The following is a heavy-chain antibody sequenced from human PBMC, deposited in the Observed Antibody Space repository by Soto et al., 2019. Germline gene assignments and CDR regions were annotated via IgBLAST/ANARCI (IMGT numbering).Heavy chain of an antibody. J-gene: IGHJ4*02. CDR2: IIPIFGTP. CDR1: GGSFSSYA. Sequence: SVKVSCKASGGSFSSYAISWVRQAPGQGLEWMGGIIPIFGTPSYAQKFQGRVTITADESTSTAYMELSSLRSEDTAVYYCAREYRSSSGRFDNWGQGTLATVSS. CDR3: AREYRSSSGRFDN. D-gene: IGHD6-6*01. V-gene: IGHV1-69*13.